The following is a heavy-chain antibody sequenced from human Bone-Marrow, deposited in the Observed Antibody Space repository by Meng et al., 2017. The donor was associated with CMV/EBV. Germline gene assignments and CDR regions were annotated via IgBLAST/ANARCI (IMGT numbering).Heavy chain of an antibody. CDR1: GFTFSSYD. J-gene: IGHJ6*02. CDR3: ARERPLNGMDV. Sequence: GESLKISCAASGFTFSSYDMHWVRQAPGKGLVWVSRINSDGSDTTYADSVKGRFTISRDNAKNTVYLQMNSLRDEDTAVYYCARERPLNGMDVWGQGTTVTVSS. CDR2: INSDGSDT. V-gene: IGHV3-74*01.